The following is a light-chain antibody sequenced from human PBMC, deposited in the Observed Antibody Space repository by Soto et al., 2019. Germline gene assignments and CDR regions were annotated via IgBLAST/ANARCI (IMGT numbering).Light chain of an antibody. J-gene: IGKJ2*01. V-gene: IGKV3-20*01. CDR2: GAS. CDR1: QSVSSSY. Sequence: EIVLTQSPGTLSLSPGERATLSCRASQSVSSSYLAWYQQKPGQAPRLLIYGASSRATGIPDRFSGSGSGADFTLTISRLEPEDFAVYDCQQYRNSLYTFGQGTKLEIK. CDR3: QQYRNSLYT.